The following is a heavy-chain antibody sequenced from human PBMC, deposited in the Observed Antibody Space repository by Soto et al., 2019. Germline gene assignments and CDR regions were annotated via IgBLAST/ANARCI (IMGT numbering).Heavy chain of an antibody. V-gene: IGHV3-73*02. Sequence: EVQLVESGGGLVQPGGSLKLSCAASGFTFSDSAMHWVRQASGEGLEWLGRIRSKGNNYATEYGASLKGRFTISRDNXKKTTYLQMSNLNTEDTAVYYCVRYSRTLGWFFDLWGRGTLVTVSS. D-gene: IGHD2-21*01. CDR2: IRSKGNNYAT. CDR3: VRYSRTLGWFFDL. CDR1: GFTFSDSA. J-gene: IGHJ2*01.